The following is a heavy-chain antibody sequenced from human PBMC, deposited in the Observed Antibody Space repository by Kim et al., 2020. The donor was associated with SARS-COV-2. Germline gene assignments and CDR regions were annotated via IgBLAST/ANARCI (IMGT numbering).Heavy chain of an antibody. V-gene: IGHV1-69*13. Sequence: SVKVSCKASGATFRNYFFNWVRQAPGQGLEWMGGIIPIFGTTNYAQEFQGRVTITADGSTNTVYMELNSLRSEDTATYYCARDALLRLVQLSNRVYYFDRWGQGTMVTVPS. CDR2: IIPIFGTT. J-gene: IGHJ4*02. D-gene: IGHD3-16*02. CDR1: GATFRNYF. CDR3: ARDALLRLVQLSNRVYYFDR.